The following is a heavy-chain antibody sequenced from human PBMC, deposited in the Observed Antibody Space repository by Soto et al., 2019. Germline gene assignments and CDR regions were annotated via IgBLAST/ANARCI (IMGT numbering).Heavy chain of an antibody. D-gene: IGHD3-10*01. V-gene: IGHV4-31*03. J-gene: IGHJ6*03. CDR1: GGSISSGNYY. CDR2: IHDNGST. CDR3: ARQVRGQFPSRYDYYYYMDG. Sequence: QVQLQESGPGLVKPSETLSLTCTVSGGSISSGNYYWNWIRQHPGQGLEWIGHIHDNGSTSYNPSLKSRSAISIDTSKKQFSPRRSWVSAADPAMYTWARQVRGQFPSRYDYYYYMDGWGEGTTVTVSS.